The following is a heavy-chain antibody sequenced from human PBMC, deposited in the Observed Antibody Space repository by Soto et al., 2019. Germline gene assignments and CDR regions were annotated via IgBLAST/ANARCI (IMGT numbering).Heavy chain of an antibody. Sequence: SETLSLTCTVSGGSISSYSWSWIRQPPGKGLEWIGYIYHSGSTYYNPSLKSRVTISVDRSKNQFSLKLSSVTAADTAAYYCARVHYYDSSGLRPWGQGTLVTVSS. CDR1: GGSISSYS. V-gene: IGHV4-30-2*01. CDR2: IYHSGST. CDR3: ARVHYYDSSGLRP. J-gene: IGHJ5*02. D-gene: IGHD3-22*01.